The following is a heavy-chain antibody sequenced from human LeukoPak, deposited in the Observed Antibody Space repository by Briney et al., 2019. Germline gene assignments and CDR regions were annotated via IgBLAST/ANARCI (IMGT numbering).Heavy chain of an antibody. CDR3: ARGVYYGSGRPGMDV. CDR2: ISSSSSTI. D-gene: IGHD3-10*01. Sequence: PGGSLRLSCAASGFTFSSYSMNWVRQAPGKGLEWVSYISSSSSTIYYADSVKGRFTISRDNAKNSLYLQMNSLRAEDTAVYYCARGVYYGSGRPGMDVWGQGTTVTVSS. J-gene: IGHJ6*02. CDR1: GFTFSSYS. V-gene: IGHV3-48*04.